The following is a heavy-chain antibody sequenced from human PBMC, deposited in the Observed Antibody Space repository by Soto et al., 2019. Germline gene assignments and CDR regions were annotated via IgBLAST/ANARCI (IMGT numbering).Heavy chain of an antibody. V-gene: IGHV3-23*01. Sequence: LRLPCAASGFTFSSYAMSWVRQAPGKGLEWVSAISGSGGSTYYADSVKGRFTISRDNSKNTLYLQMNSLRAEDTAVYYCAKDHGIAAAGTGFDYWGQGTLVTVSS. CDR3: AKDHGIAAAGTGFDY. CDR1: GFTFSSYA. D-gene: IGHD6-13*01. CDR2: ISGSGGST. J-gene: IGHJ4*02.